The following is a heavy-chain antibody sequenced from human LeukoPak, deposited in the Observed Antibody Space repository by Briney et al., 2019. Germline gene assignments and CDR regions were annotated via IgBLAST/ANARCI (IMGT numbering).Heavy chain of an antibody. D-gene: IGHD4-23*01. CDR3: ARGVSYYYYMDV. CDR1: GYTFTSYA. CDR2: INAGNGNT. V-gene: IGHV1-3*01. J-gene: IGHJ6*03. Sequence: ASVKVSCKASGYTFTSYAMHWVRQAPGQRLEWMGWINAGNGNTKYSQKFQGRVTITADESTSTAFMELSSLRSEDTAVYYCARGVSYYYYMDVWGKGTTVTVSS.